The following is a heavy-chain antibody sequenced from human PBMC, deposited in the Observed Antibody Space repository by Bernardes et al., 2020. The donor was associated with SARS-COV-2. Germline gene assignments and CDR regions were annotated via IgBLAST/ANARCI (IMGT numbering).Heavy chain of an antibody. Sequence: GGSLRLSCVASGFTFSSCAMTWVRQAPGKGLEWVSSITSNSRSIFSADSVKGRFTISRDNAKNSLYLQMNSLRAEDTAVYYCTRGGTTVYPNFWGQGTLVTVSS. CDR1: GFTFSSCA. CDR2: ITSNSRSI. D-gene: IGHD4-4*01. CDR3: TRGGTTVYPNF. J-gene: IGHJ4*02. V-gene: IGHV3-21*01.